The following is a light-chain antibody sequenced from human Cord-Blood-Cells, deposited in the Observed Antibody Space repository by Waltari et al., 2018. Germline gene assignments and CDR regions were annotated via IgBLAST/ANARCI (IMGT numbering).Light chain of an antibody. V-gene: IGLV3-25*03. CDR2: KDS. CDR3: QSADSSGTYPV. CDR1: ALPNQY. Sequence: SYELTQPPSVSVSPGQTARITCSGDALPNQYAYWYQQKPGQDPVLVIYKDSERPSGIPERFSGASSGTTVTLTISGVQAEDEADYYCQSADSSGTYPVFGGGTKLTVL. J-gene: IGLJ3*02.